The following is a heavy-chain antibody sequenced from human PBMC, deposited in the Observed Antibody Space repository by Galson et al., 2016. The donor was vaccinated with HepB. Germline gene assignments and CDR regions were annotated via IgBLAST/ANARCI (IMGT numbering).Heavy chain of an antibody. V-gene: IGHV4-61*01. J-gene: IGHJ4*02. CDR3: ARGRSGWWYIDS. CDR2: IYYSGNT. Sequence: SETLSLTCTVSGYSISSDYYWAWIRQPPGKGLEWIGYIYYSGNTNYNPSLKSRVTISVDTSKNQFSLMLSSVTAADTAIYYCARGRSGWWYIDSWGQGTLVTVSS. CDR1: GYSISSDYY. D-gene: IGHD2-15*01.